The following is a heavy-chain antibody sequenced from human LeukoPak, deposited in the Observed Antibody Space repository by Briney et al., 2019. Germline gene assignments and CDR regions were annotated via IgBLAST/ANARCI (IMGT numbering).Heavy chain of an antibody. CDR1: GFTFSSYA. CDR2: ISYDGSNK. J-gene: IGHJ6*02. Sequence: GGSLRLSCAASGFTFSSYAMSWVRQAPGKGLEWVAVISYDGSNKYYADSVKGRFTISRDNSKNTLYLQMNSLRAEDTAVYYCARGGGWDVWGQGTTVTVSS. V-gene: IGHV3-30-3*01. CDR3: ARGGGWDV.